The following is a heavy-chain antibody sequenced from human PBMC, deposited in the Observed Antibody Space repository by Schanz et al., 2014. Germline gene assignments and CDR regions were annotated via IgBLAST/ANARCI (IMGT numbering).Heavy chain of an antibody. CDR3: ARLYCSTPGCYVSPNGFAKDY. Sequence: QVQLQQWGAGLLKPSETLSLTCAVSGGSFSGYYWSWIRQPPDTGLEWIGEINQSGDTNYNPSLKIRVPISVDTSNNQFSRKLRSVTAADTAVYYCARLYCSTPGCYVSPNGFAKDYWGQGTLVTVSS. D-gene: IGHD2-2*01. CDR2: INQSGDT. V-gene: IGHV4-34*01. J-gene: IGHJ4*02. CDR1: GGSFSGYY.